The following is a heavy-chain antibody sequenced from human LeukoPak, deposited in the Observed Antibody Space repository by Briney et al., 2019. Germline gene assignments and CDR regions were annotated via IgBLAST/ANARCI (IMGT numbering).Heavy chain of an antibody. V-gene: IGHV3-33*01. CDR3: ARDRDYLPRGYYYAVDV. D-gene: IGHD4/OR15-4a*01. J-gene: IGHJ6*02. Sequence: GGSLRLSCTASGFTLSSYGMHWVRQAPGKGLEWVAVIWYDGSNKYYADSVEGRFTISRDNSKNTLYLQMNSLRAEDSGVYFCARDRDYLPRGYYYAVDVWGQGTTVTVSS. CDR2: IWYDGSNK. CDR1: GFTLSSYG.